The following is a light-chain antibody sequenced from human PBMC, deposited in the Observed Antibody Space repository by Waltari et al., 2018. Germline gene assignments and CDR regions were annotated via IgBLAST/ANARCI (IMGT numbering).Light chain of an antibody. Sequence: SYVLTQPPSVSVAPGETASITRGGDNIGSYSVHWYQQKPGQAPVLVIFYDSDRPSGIPARFSGSNSGNTATLTITSVEAGDEARYYCQVWHADIDPGVFGTGTEVTVL. J-gene: IGLJ1*01. CDR2: YDS. CDR3: QVWHADIDPGV. V-gene: IGLV3-21*04. CDR1: NIGSYS.